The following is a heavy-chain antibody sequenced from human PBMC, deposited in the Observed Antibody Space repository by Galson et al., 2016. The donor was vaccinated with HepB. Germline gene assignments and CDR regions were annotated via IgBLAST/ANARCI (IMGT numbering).Heavy chain of an antibody. D-gene: IGHD2-8*01. CDR3: AGGHCSDGLCYNNPDW. J-gene: IGHJ4*02. V-gene: IGHV3-53*01. Sequence: SLRLSCAASGLSVSMTYMTRVRQAPVRGLEWVSVIYNSGDTYYADSVRGRFTIPRDISENTVYLQMNILRAEDTALYYCAGGHCSDGLCYNNPDWWGQGTLVPVSP. CDR2: IYNSGDT. CDR1: GLSVSMTY.